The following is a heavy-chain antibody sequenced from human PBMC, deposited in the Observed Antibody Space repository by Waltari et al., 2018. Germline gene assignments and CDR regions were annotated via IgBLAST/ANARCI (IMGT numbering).Heavy chain of an antibody. Sequence: QVTLRESGPALVKPTQTLTLTCTFSGFSLSTSGMCVSWIRQPPGKALEWLARIDWDDDKYYSTSLKTRLTISKDTSKNQVVLTMTNMDPVDTATYYCARIRVAGMEGFFDYWGQGTLVTVSS. V-gene: IGHV2-70*15. CDR1: GFSLSTSGMC. CDR2: IDWDDDK. D-gene: IGHD6-19*01. CDR3: ARIRVAGMEGFFDY. J-gene: IGHJ4*02.